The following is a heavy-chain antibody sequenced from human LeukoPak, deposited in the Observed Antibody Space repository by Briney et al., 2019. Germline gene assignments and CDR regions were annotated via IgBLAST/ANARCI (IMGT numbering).Heavy chain of an antibody. D-gene: IGHD3-10*01. J-gene: IGHJ4*02. CDR1: GYTFTAYY. CDR3: ATLWEASMVTKGN. V-gene: IGHV1-2*06. Sequence: ASVKVSCKASGYTFTAYYMHWVRRAPGQGLEWMGRINPNSGGTNYAQKFQGRVTMTMDTSISTAYMELTRLRSDDTAVYYCATLWEASMVTKGNWGQGTLVTVSS. CDR2: INPNSGGT.